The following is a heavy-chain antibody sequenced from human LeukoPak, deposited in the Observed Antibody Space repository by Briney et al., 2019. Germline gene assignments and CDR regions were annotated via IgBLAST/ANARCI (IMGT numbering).Heavy chain of an antibody. CDR1: GFTISGYW. CDR3: ARDYSWNSLDY. V-gene: IGHV3-7*01. J-gene: IGHJ4*02. CDR2: IKQEQYGSEE. D-gene: IGHD1-1*01. Sequence: GGSLRLSCAASGFTISGYWTSWVRQAPGKGLEWVANIKQEQYGSEEYYVESLKGRFTISRDNAKNSLYLQMNSLRDDDAAVYYCARDYSWNSLDYWGQGTLVTVFS.